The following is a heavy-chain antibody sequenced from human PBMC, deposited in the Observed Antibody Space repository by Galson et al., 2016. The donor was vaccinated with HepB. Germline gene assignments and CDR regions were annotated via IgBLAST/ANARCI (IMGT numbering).Heavy chain of an antibody. Sequence: TLSLTCTVSGDSISSGGYYWSWIRQPAGKGLEWIGRIYTSGSTNYKPSLKSRVTISLDTSNNQFSLNLTSVTAADTAVYYCARVGAAARWYYGMDVWGKGTPLTVSS. CDR1: GDSISSGGYY. D-gene: IGHD6-13*01. CDR2: IYTSGST. J-gene: IGHJ6*04. V-gene: IGHV4-61*02. CDR3: ARVGAAARWYYGMDV.